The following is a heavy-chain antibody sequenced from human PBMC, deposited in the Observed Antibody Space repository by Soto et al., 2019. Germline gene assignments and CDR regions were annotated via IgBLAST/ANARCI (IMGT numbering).Heavy chain of an antibody. V-gene: IGHV4-30-4*01. Sequence: SETLSLTCTVSGGSISSGDYYWSWIRQPPGKGLEWIGYIYYSGSTYYNPSLKSRVTISVDTSKNQFSLKLSSVTAADTAVYNCARDLGGADDSSGYSPLPGAFDIWGQGTMVT. J-gene: IGHJ3*02. CDR3: ARDLGGADDSSGYSPLPGAFDI. CDR2: IYYSGST. CDR1: GGSISSGDYY. D-gene: IGHD3-22*01.